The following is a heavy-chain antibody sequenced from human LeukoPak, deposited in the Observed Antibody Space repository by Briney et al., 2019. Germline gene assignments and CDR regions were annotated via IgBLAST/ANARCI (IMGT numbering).Heavy chain of an antibody. CDR2: IYYSGST. Sequence: TSETLSLTCTVSGGSISSSSYYWGWIRQPPGKGLEWIGSIYYSGSTYYNPPLKSRVTISEDTSKNQFSLKLRSVTAADTAVYYCAGGPRFGELLWHWFDPWGQGTLVTVSS. CDR3: AGGPRFGELLWHWFDP. CDR1: GGSISSSSYY. D-gene: IGHD3-10*01. V-gene: IGHV4-39*07. J-gene: IGHJ5*02.